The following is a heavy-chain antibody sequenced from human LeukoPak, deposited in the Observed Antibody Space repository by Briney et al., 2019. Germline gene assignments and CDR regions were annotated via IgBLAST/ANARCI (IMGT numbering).Heavy chain of an antibody. CDR2: IYYSGTT. J-gene: IGHJ4*02. D-gene: IGHD6-13*01. Sequence: PSETLSLTCTVSGGSISSYYWSWIRQPPGKGLEWIGYIYYSGTTNYNPSLKSRVTVSVDTSKNQFSLKLSSVAAADTAVYYCARGVYIAAAQYGYWGQGTLVTVSS. CDR3: ARGVYIAAAQYGY. CDR1: GGSISSYY. V-gene: IGHV4-59*01.